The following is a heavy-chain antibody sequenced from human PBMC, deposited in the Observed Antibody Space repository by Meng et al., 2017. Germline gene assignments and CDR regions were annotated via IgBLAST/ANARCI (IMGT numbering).Heavy chain of an antibody. CDR1: GGSFSGYY. V-gene: IGHV4-34*01. CDR3: ARAGRRALRYFDY. CDR2: INHSGST. Sequence: SETLSLTCAAYGGSFSGYYWSWIRQPPGKGLEWIGEINHSGSTNYNPSLKSRVTISVDTSKNQFSLKLSSVTAADTAVYYCARAGRRALRYFDYWGQGTLVTVSS. J-gene: IGHJ4*02.